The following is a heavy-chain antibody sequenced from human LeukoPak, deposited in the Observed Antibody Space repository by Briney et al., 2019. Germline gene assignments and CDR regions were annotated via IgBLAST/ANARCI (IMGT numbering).Heavy chain of an antibody. CDR2: INPSSGDT. Sequence: ASVKVSCKASGGTFSSYAISWVRQAPGQGLEWMGRINPSSGDTNYAQNFQGRVTMTRDTSISTAYMELSRLRSDDTAVYYCATTSGYFYYWGQGTLVTVSS. CDR1: GGTFSSYA. V-gene: IGHV1-2*06. J-gene: IGHJ4*02. CDR3: ATTSGYFYY. D-gene: IGHD1-26*01.